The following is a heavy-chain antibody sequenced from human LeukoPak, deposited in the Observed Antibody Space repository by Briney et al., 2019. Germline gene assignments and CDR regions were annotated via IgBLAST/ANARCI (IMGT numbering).Heavy chain of an antibody. Sequence: PSETLSLTCAVSGGSISSSNWWSWVRQPPGKGLEWIGEIYHSGSTNYNPSLKSRVTISVDKSKNQFSLKLSSVTAADTAVYYCARDRHQYYYDSSGSWAFDIWGQGTMVTVSS. J-gene: IGHJ3*02. CDR1: GGSISSSNW. CDR2: IYHSGST. D-gene: IGHD3-22*01. CDR3: ARDRHQYYYDSSGSWAFDI. V-gene: IGHV4-4*02.